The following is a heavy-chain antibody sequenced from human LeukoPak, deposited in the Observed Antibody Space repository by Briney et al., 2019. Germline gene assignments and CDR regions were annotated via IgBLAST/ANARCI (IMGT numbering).Heavy chain of an antibody. CDR3: ASSRGYSGYDPMGIYYYYMDV. D-gene: IGHD5-12*01. J-gene: IGHJ6*03. CDR1: GGTFSSYA. V-gene: IGHV1-69*05. CDR2: IIPIFGAA. Sequence: SVKVSCKASGGTFSSYAISWVRQAPGQGLEWMGGIIPIFGAANYAQKFQGRVTITTDDSTSTDYLELSSLRSEATAVYYCASSRGYSGYDPMGIYYYYMDVWGKGTTVTVSS.